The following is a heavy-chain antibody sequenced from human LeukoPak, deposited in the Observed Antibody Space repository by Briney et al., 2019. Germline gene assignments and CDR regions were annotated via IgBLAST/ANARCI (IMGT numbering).Heavy chain of an antibody. J-gene: IGHJ5*02. D-gene: IGHD2-15*01. CDR3: ARYLAGSNWFDP. Sequence: ASVKVSCKASGYTFGTHWMHWVRQAPGQGLEWMAIINPSGDVRSYAQKFQGRVTITADESTSTAYMELRSLRSDDTAVYYCARYLAGSNWFDPWGQGTLVTVPS. V-gene: IGHV1-46*01. CDR1: GYTFGTHW. CDR2: INPSGDVR.